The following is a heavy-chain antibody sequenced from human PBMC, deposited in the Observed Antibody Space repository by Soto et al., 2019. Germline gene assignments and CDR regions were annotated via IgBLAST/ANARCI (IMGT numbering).Heavy chain of an antibody. CDR2: IHLRSGNT. D-gene: IGHD3-16*01. J-gene: IGHJ4*02. CDR1: GGSISSSSFY. Sequence: PSETLSLTCTVSGGSISSSSFYWGWVRQTPGKGLEWITSIHLRSGNTYYNPSLKSRVTISVDTSENQFSLTLTSVTAADTAVYYWAGPAIYDEGAVSANGGKGTLDPGSS. V-gene: IGHV4-39*01. CDR3: AGPAIYDEGAVSAN.